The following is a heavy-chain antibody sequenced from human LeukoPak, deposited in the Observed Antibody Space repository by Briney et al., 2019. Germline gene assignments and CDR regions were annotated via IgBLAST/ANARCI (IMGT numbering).Heavy chain of an antibody. V-gene: IGHV3-23*01. CDR1: GFSFSNYA. Sequence: GGSLRLSCVASGFSFSNYAINWVRQAPGKGLEWVSAISGSGGSTYYADSVKGRFTISRDNSKNTLYLQMNSLRAEDTAVYYCASLSSPDNFDYWGQGTLVTVSS. CDR2: ISGSGGST. J-gene: IGHJ4*02. CDR3: ASLSSPDNFDY. D-gene: IGHD6-19*01.